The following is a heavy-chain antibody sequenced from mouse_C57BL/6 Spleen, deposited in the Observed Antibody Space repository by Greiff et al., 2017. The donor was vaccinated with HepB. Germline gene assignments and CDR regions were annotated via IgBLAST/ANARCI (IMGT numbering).Heavy chain of an antibody. V-gene: IGHV1-54*01. CDR1: GYAFTNYL. J-gene: IGHJ3*01. CDR3: ARRDIYYYGSSYVGWFAY. D-gene: IGHD1-1*01. Sequence: VKVVESGAELVRPGTSVKVSCKASGYAFTNYLIEWVKQRPGQGLEWIGVINPGSGGTNYNEKFKGKATLTADKSSSTAYMQLSSLTSEDSAVYFCARRDIYYYGSSYVGWFAYWGQGTLVTVSA. CDR2: INPGSGGT.